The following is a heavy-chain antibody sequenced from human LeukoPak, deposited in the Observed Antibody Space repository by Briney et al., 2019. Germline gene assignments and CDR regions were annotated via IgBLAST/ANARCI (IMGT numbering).Heavy chain of an antibody. D-gene: IGHD5-12*01. CDR3: ARAGSWIRKKGWFDP. V-gene: IGHV4-34*01. Sequence: SETLSLTCADYGGSFSGYYWSWIRQPPGKGLEWIGEINHSGSTNYNPSLKSRVTISVDTSKNQFSLKLSSVTAADTAVYYCARAGSWIRKKGWFDPWGQGTLVTVSS. CDR2: INHSGST. CDR1: GGSFSGYY. J-gene: IGHJ5*02.